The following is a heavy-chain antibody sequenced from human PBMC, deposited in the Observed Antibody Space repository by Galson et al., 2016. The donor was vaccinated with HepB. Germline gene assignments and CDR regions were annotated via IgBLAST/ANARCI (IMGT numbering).Heavy chain of an antibody. J-gene: IGHJ4*02. D-gene: IGHD4-11*01. CDR2: IYWHDDK. CDR3: ANFTSKVTTGYDAIPTATSTNHAGLTSTNKDTGEPAPYYLAHSTSTVATGYFDF. CDR1: GFSLSTPGEA. V-gene: IGHV2-5*01. Sequence: PALVTPTQTLTLTCTFSGFSLSTPGEAVGWIRQPPGKALEFLAFIYWHDDKRYSSSLKSRVSITKDTSTNQVVLTMTNMDPVDTATYYGANFTSKVTTGYDAIPTATSTNHAGLTSTNKDTGEPAPYYLAHSTSTVATGYFDFWGQGTLVTVSS.